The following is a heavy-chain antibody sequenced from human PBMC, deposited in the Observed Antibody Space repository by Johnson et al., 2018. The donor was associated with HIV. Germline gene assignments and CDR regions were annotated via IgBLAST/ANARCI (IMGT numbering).Heavy chain of an antibody. CDR1: GFTFSDYY. V-gene: IGHV3-11*04. D-gene: IGHD5-12*01. CDR3: AKDRILSGYGPGAFDI. Sequence: HVQLVESGGGLVKPGGSLRLSCAASGFTFSDYYMSWIRQAPGKGLEWVSYISSSGSTIYYADSVKGRFTISRDNSKNTLYLQMNSLRAEDTAVYYCAKDRILSGYGPGAFDIWGQGTMVTVSS. J-gene: IGHJ3*02. CDR2: ISSSGSTI.